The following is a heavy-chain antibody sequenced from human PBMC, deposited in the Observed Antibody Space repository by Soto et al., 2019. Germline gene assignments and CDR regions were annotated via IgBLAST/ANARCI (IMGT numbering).Heavy chain of an antibody. CDR1: GGSNSSGDYY. Sequence: QVQLQESGPGLEEPSQTLSLICTVSGGSNSSGDYYWSWIRQLPGKGLEWIGYIYYSGTTFHNPSLKSRVSISVDTSKNLFSLKLSSMTAADTAVYYCARTSGDYGLSKYFQHWGQGTLVTVSS. J-gene: IGHJ1*01. CDR2: IYYSGTT. CDR3: ARTSGDYGLSKYFQH. D-gene: IGHD4-17*01. V-gene: IGHV4-31*03.